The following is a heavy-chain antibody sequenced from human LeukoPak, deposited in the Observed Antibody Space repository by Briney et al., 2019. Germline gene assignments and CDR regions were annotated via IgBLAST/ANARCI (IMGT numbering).Heavy chain of an antibody. CDR3: ARRPRGVEHDAFDI. V-gene: IGHV4-39*07. CDR2: IYYSGST. Sequence: SETLSLTCTVSGVSISSSSYYWGWLRQPPGKGLEWIGSIYYSGSTYYNPSLKSRVTISVDTSKNQFSLKLSSVTAADTAVYYCARRPRGVEHDAFDIWGQGTMVTVSS. D-gene: IGHD2-8*02. J-gene: IGHJ3*02. CDR1: GVSISSSSYY.